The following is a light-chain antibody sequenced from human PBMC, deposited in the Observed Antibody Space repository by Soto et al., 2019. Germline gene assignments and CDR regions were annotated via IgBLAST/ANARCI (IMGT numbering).Light chain of an antibody. CDR3: GTWDSSLSAEWV. CDR1: SSNIGNNY. CDR2: DNN. V-gene: IGLV1-51*01. Sequence: QSVLTQPPSVSAAPGQKVTISCSGSSSNIGNNYVSWYQQLPGTAPKLLIYDNNKRPSGIPDRFSGSKSGTSATLGITGLQTGDEAVYYCGTWDSSLSAEWVFGGGTKVTVL. J-gene: IGLJ3*02.